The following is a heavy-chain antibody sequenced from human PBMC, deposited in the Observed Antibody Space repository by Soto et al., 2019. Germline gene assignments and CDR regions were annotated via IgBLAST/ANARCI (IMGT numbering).Heavy chain of an antibody. CDR1: GITFSTYW. Sequence: GGSLRLSCVASGITFSTYWMDWVRQAPGKGLEWAANIKNDGSEKHYVDSVKGRFIISRDNAKKSLYLQMNSLRADDTAVYYCASGGYFLDYWVQGTLVTVSS. CDR3: ASGGYFLDY. J-gene: IGHJ4*02. D-gene: IGHD5-12*01. CDR2: IKNDGSEK. V-gene: IGHV3-7*03.